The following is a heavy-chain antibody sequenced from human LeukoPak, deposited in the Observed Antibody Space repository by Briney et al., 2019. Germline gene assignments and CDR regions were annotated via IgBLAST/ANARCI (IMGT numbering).Heavy chain of an antibody. CDR1: GFTVSSNY. CDR2: IYSGGST. V-gene: IGHV3-53*01. J-gene: IGHJ6*02. CDR3: AKLTSGWSGYSYGYSYGMDV. Sequence: HPGGSLRLSCAASGFTVSSNYMSWVRQAPGKGLEWVSVIYSGGSTYYADSVKGRFTISRDNSKNTLYLQMNSLRAEDTAVYYCAKLTSGWSGYSYGYSYGMDVWGQGTTVTVSS. D-gene: IGHD5-18*01.